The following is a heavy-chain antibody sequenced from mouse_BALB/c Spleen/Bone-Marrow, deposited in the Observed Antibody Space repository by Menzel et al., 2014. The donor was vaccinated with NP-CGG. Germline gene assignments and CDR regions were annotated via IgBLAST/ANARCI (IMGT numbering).Heavy chain of an antibody. J-gene: IGHJ2*01. V-gene: IGHV14-3*02. CDR2: IDPANGNT. CDR1: GFNIKDTY. Sequence: EVQLVESGAELVKPGASAKLSCTASGFNIKDTYMHWVKQRPEQGLEWIGRIDPANGNTKYDPKFQGKATITADTSSNTAYLQLSSLTSEDTAVYYCARYSYGSRGYYFDYWGQGTTLTVSS. D-gene: IGHD1-1*01. CDR3: ARYSYGSRGYYFDY.